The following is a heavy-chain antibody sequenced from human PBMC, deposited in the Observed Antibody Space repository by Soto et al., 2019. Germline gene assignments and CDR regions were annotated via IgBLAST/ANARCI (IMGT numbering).Heavy chain of an antibody. D-gene: IGHD3-16*01. CDR1: GYTFNFYG. V-gene: IGHV1-18*01. J-gene: IGHJ4*02. Sequence: ASVKVSCKASGYTFNFYGITWVRQAPGQGLEWMGWISGFNGNTNYAADLQGRVTMTTDTSTSTAYMELRGLRSDDTAVYYCARIGVSSGHESPAFDSWGQGTLVTVSS. CDR3: ARIGVSSGHESPAFDS. CDR2: ISGFNGNT.